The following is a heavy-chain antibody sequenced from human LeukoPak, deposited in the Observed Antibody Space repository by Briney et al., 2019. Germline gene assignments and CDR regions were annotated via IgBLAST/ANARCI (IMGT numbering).Heavy chain of an antibody. J-gene: IGHJ4*02. CDR2: FDPEDGET. Sequence: ASVKVSCKVFGYTLTELSMHWVRQAPGEGLEWMGGFDPEDGETIYAQKFQGRVTMTEDTSTDTAYMELSSLRSEDTAVYYCATESKGGELLGGWGQGTLVTVSS. V-gene: IGHV1-24*01. CDR1: GYTLTELS. CDR3: ATESKGGELLGG. D-gene: IGHD1-26*01.